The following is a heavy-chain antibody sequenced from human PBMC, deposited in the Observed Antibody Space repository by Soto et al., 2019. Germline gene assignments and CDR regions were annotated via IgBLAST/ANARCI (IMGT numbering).Heavy chain of an antibody. V-gene: IGHV3-30*18. CDR1: GFTFSSYG. J-gene: IGHJ4*02. CDR2: ISYDGSNK. Sequence: HPGGSLRLSCAASGFTFSSYGMHWVRQAPGKGLEWVAVISYDGSNKYYADSVKGRFTISRDNSKNTLYLQMNSLRAEDTAVYYCAKDPVLDYWGQGTLVTVSS. D-gene: IGHD6-6*01. CDR3: AKDPVLDY.